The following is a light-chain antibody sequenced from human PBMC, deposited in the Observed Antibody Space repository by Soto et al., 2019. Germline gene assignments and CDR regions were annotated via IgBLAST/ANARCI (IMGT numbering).Light chain of an antibody. CDR1: SSDVDGYNY. V-gene: IGLV2-11*01. Sequence: QSALTQPRSVSGSPGQSVTISCTGTSSDVDGYNYVSWYQQHPGKAPKLMIYDVSKRPSGVPDRFSGSKSGNTASLTISGLQAEDEADYYCCSYAGSYTFVVFGGGTKLTVL. CDR3: CSYAGSYTFVV. CDR2: DVS. J-gene: IGLJ2*01.